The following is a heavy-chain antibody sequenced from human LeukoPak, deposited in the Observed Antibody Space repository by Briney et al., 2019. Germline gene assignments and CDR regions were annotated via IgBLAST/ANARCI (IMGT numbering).Heavy chain of an antibody. D-gene: IGHD6-19*01. Sequence: SETLSLTCAVYGGSFSGYYWSWIRQSPGKGLEWIGEINHGGGTNYNPSLKSRVTISVDTSKNQFSLKLTSVTAADTAVYYCAITFRSSGWGIDYWGQGTLVTVSS. CDR1: GGSFSGYY. CDR3: AITFRSSGWGIDY. V-gene: IGHV4-34*01. CDR2: INHGGGT. J-gene: IGHJ4*02.